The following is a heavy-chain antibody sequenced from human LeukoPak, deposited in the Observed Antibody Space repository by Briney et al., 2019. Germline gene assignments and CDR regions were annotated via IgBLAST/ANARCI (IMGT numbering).Heavy chain of an antibody. CDR1: GFTFSSYE. V-gene: IGHV3-48*03. Sequence: HTGGSLRLSCAASGFTFSSYEMNWVRQAPGKGLEWVSYISSSGSTIYYADSVKGRFTISRDNAKNSLYLQMNSLRAGDTAVYYCARDLPYYYYMDVWDKGTTVTVSS. J-gene: IGHJ6*03. CDR3: ARDLPYYYYMDV. CDR2: ISSSGSTI.